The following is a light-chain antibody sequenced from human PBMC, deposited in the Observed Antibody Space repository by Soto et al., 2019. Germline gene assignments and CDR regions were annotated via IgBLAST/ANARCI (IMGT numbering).Light chain of an antibody. CDR3: QQCNNWPRT. Sequence: EIVMTPSPATLSVSPGESATLSCRASQSVSNNLAWYQQKPGQAPRRLIYGASTRATGIPVRFSGSGSGTEFTLTISSLQSEDFAVYYCQQCNNWPRTFGQGTKVEIK. CDR2: GAS. CDR1: QSVSNN. V-gene: IGKV3-15*01. J-gene: IGKJ1*01.